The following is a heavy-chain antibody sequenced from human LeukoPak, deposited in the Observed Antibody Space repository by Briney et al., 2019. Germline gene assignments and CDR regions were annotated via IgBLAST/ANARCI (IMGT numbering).Heavy chain of an antibody. Sequence: ASVKVSCKASGYTFTGYYMHWVRQAPGQGLEWMGWINPNSGGTNYAQKFQGRVTMTRDMSTSTVYMELSSLRSEDTAVYYCARDWTAAAGTGDYWGQGTLVTVSS. CDR2: INPNSGGT. J-gene: IGHJ4*02. V-gene: IGHV1-2*02. D-gene: IGHD6-13*01. CDR1: GYTFTGYY. CDR3: ARDWTAAAGTGDY.